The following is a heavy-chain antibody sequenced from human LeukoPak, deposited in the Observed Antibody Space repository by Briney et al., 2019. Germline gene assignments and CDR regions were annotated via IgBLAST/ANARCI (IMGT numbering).Heavy chain of an antibody. J-gene: IGHJ6*02. CDR2: IYYSGSI. Sequence: SETLSLTCTVSGGSISSDFWSCIRQPPGKGLEWIGYIYYSGSIKYNPSLKSRVTISVDTSKSQFSLKLSSVTAADTAVYYCARSKGSYYYYGMDVWGQGTTVTVSS. V-gene: IGHV4-59*01. CDR3: ARSKGSYYYYGMDV. D-gene: IGHD2-15*01. CDR1: GGSISSDF.